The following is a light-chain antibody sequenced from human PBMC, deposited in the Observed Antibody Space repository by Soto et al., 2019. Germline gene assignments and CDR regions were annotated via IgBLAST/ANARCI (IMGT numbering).Light chain of an antibody. J-gene: IGLJ1*01. V-gene: IGLV2-14*01. Sequence: QSALTQPASVSGSPGQSITISCTGTSSDIGGYDYVSWYQQHPGKVPKLMIFEVSNRPSGVSYRLSGSKSGNTASLTISGLQAEDEADYYCSSYTGSSTLYVFGTGTKVTVL. CDR3: SSYTGSSTLYV. CDR1: SSDIGGYDY. CDR2: EVS.